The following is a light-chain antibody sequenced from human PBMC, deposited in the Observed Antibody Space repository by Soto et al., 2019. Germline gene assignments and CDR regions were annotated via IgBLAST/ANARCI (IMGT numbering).Light chain of an antibody. J-gene: IGKJ1*01. V-gene: IGKV3-15*01. CDR2: GAS. CDR1: QSVSSN. Sequence: EIVMTQCPSSVYWRAGERATVTFRASQSVSSNFAWYLQKPGQAPRLLIYGASTRATAVPARFTASGSGTEFTLTIISLQSDDFGVYYCQLYDIRPRTFGQGAKVDIK. CDR3: QLYDIRPRT.